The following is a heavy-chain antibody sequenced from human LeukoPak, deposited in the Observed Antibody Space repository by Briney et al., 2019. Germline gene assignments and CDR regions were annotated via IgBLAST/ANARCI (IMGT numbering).Heavy chain of an antibody. CDR2: IKQDGSEK. CDR3: AKGPLREVAGTTWDY. J-gene: IGHJ4*02. D-gene: IGHD6-19*01. V-gene: IGHV3-7*03. CDR1: GFTFSNYW. Sequence: PGGSLRLSCAASGFTFSNYWMSWVRQAPGKGLEWVANIKQDGSEKYYVDSVKGRFTISRDNAKNSLYLQMNSLRAEGTAVYFCAKGPLREVAGTTWDYWGQGTLVTVSS.